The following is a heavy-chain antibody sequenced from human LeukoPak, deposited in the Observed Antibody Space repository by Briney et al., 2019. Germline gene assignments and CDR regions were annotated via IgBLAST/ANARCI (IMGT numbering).Heavy chain of an antibody. CDR3: ARDSHSRDSSRFDP. CDR2: IYYSGST. CDR1: GGSISSSSYY. J-gene: IGHJ5*02. V-gene: IGHV4-39*07. Sequence: SQTLSLTCTVSGGSISSSSYYWGWIRQPPGKGLEWIGSIYYSGSTYYNPSLKSRVTISVDTSKNQFSLKLSSVTAADTAVYYCARDSHSRDSSRFDPWGQGTLVTVSS. D-gene: IGHD6-13*01.